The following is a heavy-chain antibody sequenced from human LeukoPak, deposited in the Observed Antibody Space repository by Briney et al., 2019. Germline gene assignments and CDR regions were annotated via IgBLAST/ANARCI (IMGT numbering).Heavy chain of an antibody. V-gene: IGHV4-38-2*02. D-gene: IGHD3-22*01. CDR2: IHHSRST. CDR1: GYSIRSTYY. J-gene: IGHJ4*02. Sequence: ASETLSLTCTVSGYSIRSTYYWGWIRQPPGKGLEWIGSIHHSRSTNYNPSLKSRVTISVDTSKNQFSLKLSSVTAADTAVYYCAMSITMIIVIIKRPPTIDYWGQGTLVTVSS. CDR3: AMSITMIIVIIKRPPTIDY.